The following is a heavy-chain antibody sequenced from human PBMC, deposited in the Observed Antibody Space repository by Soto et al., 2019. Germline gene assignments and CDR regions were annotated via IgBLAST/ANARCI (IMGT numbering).Heavy chain of an antibody. J-gene: IGHJ3*02. V-gene: IGHV3-74*01. D-gene: IGHD3-10*01. CDR1: GFTFSSHW. CDR3: VRDMRAVPWYGGISSAFDM. CDR2: TKTDGTT. Sequence: WWSLRLSCAASGFTFSSHWIHWFRQAPGQGLVWVSRTKTDGTTSYADSVRGRFTISRDNAENTLYLQMNSLRAEDTAVYYCVRDMRAVPWYGGISSAFDMWGQGTMVTVSS.